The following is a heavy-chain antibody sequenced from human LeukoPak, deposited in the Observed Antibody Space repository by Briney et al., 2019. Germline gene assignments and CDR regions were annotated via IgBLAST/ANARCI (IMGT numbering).Heavy chain of an antibody. D-gene: IGHD2-15*01. Sequence: ASVKVSCKASGYTFTGYYMHWVRQAPGQGLEWMGWINPNSGGTNYAQKFQGRVTMTRDTSISTAYVGLSRLRSDDTAVYYCARDTGYCSGGSCWVWFDPWGQGTLVTVSS. CDR2: INPNSGGT. CDR3: ARDTGYCSGGSCWVWFDP. V-gene: IGHV1-2*02. J-gene: IGHJ5*02. CDR1: GYTFTGYY.